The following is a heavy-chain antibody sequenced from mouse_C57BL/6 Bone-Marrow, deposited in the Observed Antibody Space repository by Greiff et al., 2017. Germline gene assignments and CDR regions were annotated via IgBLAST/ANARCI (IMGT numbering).Heavy chain of an antibody. CDR1: GYTFTDYY. V-gene: IGHV1-26*01. CDR2: INPNNGGT. Sequence: VQLQQSGPELVKPGASVKISCKASGYTFTDYYMNWVKQSHGKSLEWIGDINPNNGGTSYNQKFKGKATLTVDKSSSTAYMELRSLTSEDSAVYYCARGDYDYYGSSYDWYFDVWGTGTTVTGSS. J-gene: IGHJ1*03. CDR3: ARGDYDYYGSSYDWYFDV. D-gene: IGHD1-1*01.